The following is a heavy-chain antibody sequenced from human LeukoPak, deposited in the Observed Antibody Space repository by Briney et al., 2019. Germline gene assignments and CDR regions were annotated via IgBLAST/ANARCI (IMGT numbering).Heavy chain of an antibody. CDR3: ARGYDFWSGYYPRNYMDV. J-gene: IGHJ6*03. CDR1: GFTFSRYG. V-gene: IGHV3-64*01. D-gene: IGHD3-3*01. CDR2: ISSNGGST. Sequence: PGGSLRLSCAASGFTFSRYGMYWVRQAPGKGLECVSAISSNGGSTYYANTVRGRFTISRDNSKYTLYLQMGSLRGEDMAVYYCARGYDFWSGYYPRNYMDVWGKGTTVTVSS.